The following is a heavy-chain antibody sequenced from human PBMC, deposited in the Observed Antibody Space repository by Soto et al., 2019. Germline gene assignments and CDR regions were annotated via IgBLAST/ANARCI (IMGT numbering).Heavy chain of an antibody. CDR3: ARRGDYFDY. Sequence: QLQLQESGSGLVKTSQTLSLTCAVSGGSVSGGGYSWSWIRQPPGKGLEWIGYIWLSGSTYYNPSLKSRVTISIDRSKNQFSLRLSSVTAADTAVYYCARRGDYFDYWGQGTLVTVSS. D-gene: IGHD3-10*01. CDR2: IWLSGST. J-gene: IGHJ4*02. CDR1: GGSVSGGGYS. V-gene: IGHV4-30-2*01.